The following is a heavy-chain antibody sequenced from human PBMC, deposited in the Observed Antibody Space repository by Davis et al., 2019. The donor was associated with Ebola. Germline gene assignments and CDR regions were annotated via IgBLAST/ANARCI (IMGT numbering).Heavy chain of an antibody. D-gene: IGHD6-6*01. Sequence: GESLKISCAASGFTFSSYWMHWVRQAPGKGLEWVAVISYDGSNKYYADSVKGRFTISRDNSKNTLYLQMNSLRAEDTAVYYCAKGGSSSGRGGYFDYWGQGTLVTVSS. J-gene: IGHJ4*02. CDR2: ISYDGSNK. CDR3: AKGGSSSGRGGYFDY. V-gene: IGHV3-30*18. CDR1: GFTFSSYW.